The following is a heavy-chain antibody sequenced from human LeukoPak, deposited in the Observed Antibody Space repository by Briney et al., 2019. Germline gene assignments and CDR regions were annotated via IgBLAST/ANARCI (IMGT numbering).Heavy chain of an antibody. CDR2: IKQDGSEK. Sequence: PGGSLRLSCAASGFTFSSYWMSWVRQAPGKGLEWVANIKQDGSEKYYVDSVKGRFTISRDNAKNSLYLQMNSLRAEDTAVYYCARDLDYGDYDLPSWGQGTLVTVSS. J-gene: IGHJ4*02. CDR1: GFTFSSYW. CDR3: ARDLDYGDYDLPS. V-gene: IGHV3-7*01. D-gene: IGHD4-17*01.